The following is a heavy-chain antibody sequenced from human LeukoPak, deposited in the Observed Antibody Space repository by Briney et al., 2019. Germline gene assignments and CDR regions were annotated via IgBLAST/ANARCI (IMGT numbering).Heavy chain of an antibody. CDR2: NYYSGST. V-gene: IGHV4-59*01. J-gene: IGHJ4*02. CDR3: ARVHYYGAGLSSYFDY. Sequence: SETLSLTCTVSGGSISSYYWSWIRQPPGQGLDWIGYNYYSGSTKYNPSRKSRVTISVDTSKNQFSLKLTSVTAADTAVYYCARVHYYGAGLSSYFDYWGQGSLVTVSS. D-gene: IGHD3-10*01. CDR1: GGSISSYY.